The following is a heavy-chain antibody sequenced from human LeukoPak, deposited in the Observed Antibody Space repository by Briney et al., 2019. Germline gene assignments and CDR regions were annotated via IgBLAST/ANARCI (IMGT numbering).Heavy chain of an antibody. CDR3: AKVRMGGGYLVY. D-gene: IGHD2-15*01. J-gene: IGHJ4*02. CDR2: ISDSGGHK. Sequence: PGGSLRLSCAVSGFTFSTYAMNWVRQAPGKGLEWVSAISDSGGHKYYADSVEGRFTISRDNSKNTLYLQMNSLGAEDTAVYFCAKVRMGGGYLVYWGQGTLVTVSS. V-gene: IGHV3-23*01. CDR1: GFTFSTYA.